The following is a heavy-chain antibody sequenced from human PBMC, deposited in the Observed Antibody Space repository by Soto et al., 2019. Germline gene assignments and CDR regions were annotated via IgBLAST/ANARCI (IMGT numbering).Heavy chain of an antibody. CDR3: AKDVGGRSYSYGYY. CDR2: ISYDGSNK. V-gene: IGHV3-30*18. D-gene: IGHD5-18*01. Sequence: GESLKISCAASGFTFSSYGMHWVRQAPGKGLEWVAVISYDGSNKYYADSVKGRFTISRDNSKNTLYLQMNSLRAEDTAVYYCAKDVGGRSYSYGYYWGQGTLVTVSS. CDR1: GFTFSSYG. J-gene: IGHJ4*02.